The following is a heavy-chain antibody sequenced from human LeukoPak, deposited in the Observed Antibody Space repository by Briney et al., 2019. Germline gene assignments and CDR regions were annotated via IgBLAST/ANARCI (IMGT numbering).Heavy chain of an antibody. Sequence: GVSVKVSCKASGYTFTSYDINWVRQATGQGLEWMGWMNPNSGNTGYAQKFQGRVTMTRNTSISTAYMELSSLRSEDTAVHYCARGRIAKRFDPWGQGTLVTVSS. CDR3: ARGRIAKRFDP. V-gene: IGHV1-8*01. D-gene: IGHD6-13*01. J-gene: IGHJ5*02. CDR2: MNPNSGNT. CDR1: GYTFTSYD.